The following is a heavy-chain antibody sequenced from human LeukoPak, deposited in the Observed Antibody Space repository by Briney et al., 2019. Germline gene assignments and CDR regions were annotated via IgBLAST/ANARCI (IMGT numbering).Heavy chain of an antibody. D-gene: IGHD3-10*01. CDR3: ARAGLGPVYYYMDV. CDR1: GYTFTSYG. J-gene: IGHJ6*03. V-gene: IGHV1-18*01. CDR2: ISAYNGNT. Sequence: ASVKVSCKASGYTFTSYGISWVRQAPGQGLEWMGWISAYNGNTNYAQKLQGRVTMTADTSTSTAYMELRSLRSDDTAVYYCARAGLGPVYYYMDVWGKGTTVTVSS.